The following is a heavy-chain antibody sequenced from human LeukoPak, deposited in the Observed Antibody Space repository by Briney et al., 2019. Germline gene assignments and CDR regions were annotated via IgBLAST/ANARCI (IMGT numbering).Heavy chain of an antibody. D-gene: IGHD3-22*01. CDR2: IKDDESET. Sequence: GGSLRLSCAATGFPFYGYWMTWLRQAPGKGLEWVANIKDDESETNYADSVKGRFTISRDNAKNSLYLQMNSLRAEDTAVYYCARGNYYDTSGYYAARWGQGTLVTVSS. CDR1: GFPFYGYW. J-gene: IGHJ4*02. CDR3: ARGNYYDTSGYYAAR. V-gene: IGHV3-7*01.